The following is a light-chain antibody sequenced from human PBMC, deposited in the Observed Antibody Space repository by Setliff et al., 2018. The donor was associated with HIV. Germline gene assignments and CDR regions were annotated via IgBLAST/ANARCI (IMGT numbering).Light chain of an antibody. CDR2: EVN. Sequence: ALPQPASVSGSPGQSIAISCTGTSSDVGIYNLVSWYQHHPGKAPKLIIYEVNKRPSGVSNRFSGSKSGNTASLTISGLQPEDETDYYCCSYTTYSTYVFGTGTRSPS. V-gene: IGLV2-23*02. CDR1: SSDVGIYNL. J-gene: IGLJ1*01. CDR3: CSYTTYSTYV.